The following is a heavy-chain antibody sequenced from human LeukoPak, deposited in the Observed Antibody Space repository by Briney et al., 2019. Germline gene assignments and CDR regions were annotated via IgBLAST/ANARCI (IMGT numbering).Heavy chain of an antibody. Sequence: SVKVSCKASGGTFSSYTISWVRQAPGQGLEWMGRIIPILGIANYVQKFQGRVTITADKSMSTAYMELSSLRSEDTAVYYCARGSYDFWSGYFHADYYYYMDVWGKGTTVTVSS. D-gene: IGHD3-3*01. CDR3: ARGSYDFWSGYFHADYYYYMDV. V-gene: IGHV1-69*02. CDR2: IIPILGIA. J-gene: IGHJ6*03. CDR1: GGTFSSYT.